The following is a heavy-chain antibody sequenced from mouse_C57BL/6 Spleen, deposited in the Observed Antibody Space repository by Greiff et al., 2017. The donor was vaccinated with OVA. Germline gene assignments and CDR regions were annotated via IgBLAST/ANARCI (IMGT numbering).Heavy chain of an antibody. CDR1: GFTFSSYA. D-gene: IGHD2-3*01. CDR3: ARLLQDYAMDY. CDR2: ISDGGSYT. J-gene: IGHJ4*01. Sequence: EVKLVESGGGLVKPGGSLKLSCAASGFTFSSYAMSWVRQTPEQRLEWVATISDGGSYTYYPDNVKGRFTISRDNAKNNLYLQMSHLTSEDTAMYYCARLLQDYAMDYWGQGTSVTVSS. V-gene: IGHV5-4*03.